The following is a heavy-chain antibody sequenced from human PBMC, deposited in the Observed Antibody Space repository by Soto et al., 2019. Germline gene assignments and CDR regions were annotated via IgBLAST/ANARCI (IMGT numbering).Heavy chain of an antibody. Sequence: QVQLRESGPGLVTPSETLSVTCTVSGDSISGHYRSWIRQPPGKGLEWIGYIHSAGTTNYNASLKSRVTLSLDTSKNVFSMRLTSVTAADTAVYYCVRGEWERRSFDDWGQGTLVTVSS. D-gene: IGHD1-1*01. CDR2: IHSAGTT. J-gene: IGHJ4*02. CDR3: VRGEWERRSFDD. V-gene: IGHV4-59*08. CDR1: GDSISGHY.